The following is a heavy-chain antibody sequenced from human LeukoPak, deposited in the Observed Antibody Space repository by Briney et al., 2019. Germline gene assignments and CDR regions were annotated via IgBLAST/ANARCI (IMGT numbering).Heavy chain of an antibody. CDR2: FNPDGST. D-gene: IGHD4-17*01. V-gene: IGHV4-34*01. CDR3: ARARSTVTTYFDS. CDR1: DGSLSGYY. J-gene: IGHJ4*02. Sequence: SETLSLTCAVSDGSLSGYYWTWIRQPPGKGLEWIAEFNPDGSTFYNPSLTGRVTISAGTSRSQFSPELRSVTAADTAFYYCARARSTVTTYFDSWGQGTLVTVSS.